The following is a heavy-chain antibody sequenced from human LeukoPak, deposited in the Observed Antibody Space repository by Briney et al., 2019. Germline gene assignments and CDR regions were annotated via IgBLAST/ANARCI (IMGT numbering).Heavy chain of an antibody. Sequence: GGSLRLSCAASGFTFSSYWMHWVRQAPGKGLVWVSRINSDGSSTSYADSVKGRFTISRDNAKNTLYLQMNSLRAEDTAVYYCARGDYYDSSGYYYESYNWFDPWGQGTLVTVSS. J-gene: IGHJ5*02. V-gene: IGHV3-74*01. CDR2: INSDGSST. D-gene: IGHD3-22*01. CDR3: ARGDYYDSSGYYYESYNWFDP. CDR1: GFTFSSYW.